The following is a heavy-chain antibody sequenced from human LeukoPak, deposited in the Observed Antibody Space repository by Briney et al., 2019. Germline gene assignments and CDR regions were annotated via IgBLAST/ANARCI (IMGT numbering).Heavy chain of an antibody. CDR3: SRSLDY. J-gene: IGHJ4*02. CDR2: INQDGSEG. V-gene: IGHV3-7*01. Sequence: GGSLRLSCAASGFTLSSYWMDWVRQSPGKGMEWVANINQDGSEGYYADSVKGRFTISRDNAKNSLCLQMNKLRAEDTAVYYCSRSLDYWGQGALVTVSS. CDR1: GFTLSSYW.